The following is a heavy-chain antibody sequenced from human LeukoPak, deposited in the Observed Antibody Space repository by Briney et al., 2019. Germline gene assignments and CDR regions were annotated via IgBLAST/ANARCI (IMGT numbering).Heavy chain of an antibody. D-gene: IGHD1-7*01. CDR1: GFTFSSYG. Sequence: GGSLRLSCAASGFTFSSYGMHWVRQARGKGLEWVAVIWYDGSNKYYADSVKARFTISTDNSKTTLYLQMNSMRAEDTAVYYCARDKYNWNYRGAYGYWGQGTLVTVSS. J-gene: IGHJ4*02. V-gene: IGHV3-33*01. CDR2: IWYDGSNK. CDR3: ARDKYNWNYRGAYGY.